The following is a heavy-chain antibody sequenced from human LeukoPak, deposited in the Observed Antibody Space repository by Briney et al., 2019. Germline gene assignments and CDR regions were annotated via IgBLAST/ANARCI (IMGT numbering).Heavy chain of an antibody. Sequence: GESLKISCKTSGYSFTSYWIHWVRQMPGKELEWMGSIYPGDSDTRYSPSFQGQVTISADKSISTAYLQWSSLKASDTAMYYCARIAAYCSSTTCLDYWGQGTLVTVSS. V-gene: IGHV5-51*01. CDR2: IYPGDSDT. D-gene: IGHD2-2*01. CDR3: ARIAAYCSSTTCLDY. J-gene: IGHJ4*02. CDR1: GYSFTSYW.